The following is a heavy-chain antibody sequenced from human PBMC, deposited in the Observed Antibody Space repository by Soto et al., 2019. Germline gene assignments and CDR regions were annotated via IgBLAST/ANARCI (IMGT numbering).Heavy chain of an antibody. CDR2: IYYSGST. CDR1: GGSISSGGYY. Sequence: QVQLQESGPGLVKPSQTLSLTCTVSGGSISSGGYYWSWIRQHPGKGLEWIGYIYYSGSTYYNPSLKSRVNISVDTSKNQFSLKLSSVNAADPAVYYCARAGETYYDILTGYYNKAFDIWGQGTKVTVSS. CDR3: ARAGETYYDILTGYYNKAFDI. V-gene: IGHV4-31*03. J-gene: IGHJ3*02. D-gene: IGHD3-9*01.